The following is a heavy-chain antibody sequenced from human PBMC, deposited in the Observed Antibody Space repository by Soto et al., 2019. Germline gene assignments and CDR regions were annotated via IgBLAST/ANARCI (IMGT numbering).Heavy chain of an antibody. CDR3: ARGEQLEGLPFFYYYYGMDV. V-gene: IGHV1-3*01. CDR2: INAGNGNT. CDR1: GYTFTSYA. Sequence: ASVKVSCKASGYTFTSYAMHWVRQAPGQRLEWMGWINAGNGNTKYSQKFQGWVTMTRDTSISTAYMELGRLRSDDTAVYYCARGEQLEGLPFFYYYYGMDVWGQGTTVTVSS. D-gene: IGHD1-1*01. J-gene: IGHJ6*02.